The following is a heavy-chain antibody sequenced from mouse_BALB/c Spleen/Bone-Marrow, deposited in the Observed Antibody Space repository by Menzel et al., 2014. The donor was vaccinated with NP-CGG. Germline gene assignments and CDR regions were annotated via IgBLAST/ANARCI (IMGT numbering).Heavy chain of an antibody. J-gene: IGHJ4*01. CDR1: GFSLTSYG. CDR2: IWAGGST. Sequence: VQGVESGPGLVAPSQSLSITCTVSGFSLTSYGVHWVRQPPGKGLEWLGVIWAGGSTNYNSALMSRLSISKDNSKSQVFLKMNSLQTDDAAMYYCARVPAYHAYAMDYWGQGTSVTVSS. D-gene: IGHD2-10*01. CDR3: ARVPAYHAYAMDY. V-gene: IGHV2-9*02.